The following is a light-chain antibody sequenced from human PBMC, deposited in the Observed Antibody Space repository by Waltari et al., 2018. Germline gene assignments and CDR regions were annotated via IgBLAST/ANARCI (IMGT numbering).Light chain of an antibody. V-gene: IGKV2-30*01. Sequence: DLVMTQSPVTLAVTLGQSASISCTSSQTLLNTDGNVDLNWFPQRPGQSPRRLIYQVSKRDSGGPDRFRGSGSHTDFTLTITSVEAEDVGVYFCMQGVRPWTFGQGTRVEIK. CDR3: MQGVRPWT. J-gene: IGKJ1*01. CDR1: QTLLNTDGNVD. CDR2: QVS.